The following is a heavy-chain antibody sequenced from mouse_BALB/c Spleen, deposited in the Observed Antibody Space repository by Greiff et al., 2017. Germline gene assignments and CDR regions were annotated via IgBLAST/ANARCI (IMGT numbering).Heavy chain of an antibody. CDR3: ARYDYDRVSY. J-gene: IGHJ2*01. CDR1: GYSITSGYY. D-gene: IGHD2-4*01. CDR2: ISYDGSN. V-gene: IGHV3-6*02. Sequence: EVQRVESGPGLVKPSQSLSLTCSVTGYSITSGYYWNWIRQFPGNKLEWMGYISYDGSNNYNPSLKNRISITRDTSKNQFFLKLNSVTTEDTATYYCARYDYDRVSYWGQGTTLTVSS.